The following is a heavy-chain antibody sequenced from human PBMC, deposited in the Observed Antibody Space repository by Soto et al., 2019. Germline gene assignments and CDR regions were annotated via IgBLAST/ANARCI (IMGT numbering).Heavy chain of an antibody. J-gene: IGHJ4*02. Sequence: SGRTLVNPTQTLTLTCTFSGFSITGSGKGVGWIRQPPGKALEWLALIYWADDKRYSPSLRNRLTITLDNSKDQVILTMTDMGPADTATYYCAHGYVQLLATFHYFDSWGQGTQVTVSS. V-gene: IGHV2-5*02. CDR1: GFSITGSGKG. D-gene: IGHD2-2*01. CDR2: IYWADDK. CDR3: AHGYVQLLATFHYFDS.